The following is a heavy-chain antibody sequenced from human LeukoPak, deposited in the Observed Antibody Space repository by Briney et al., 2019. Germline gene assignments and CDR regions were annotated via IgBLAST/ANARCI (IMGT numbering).Heavy chain of an antibody. D-gene: IGHD5-12*01. Sequence: GGSLRLSCAASGFTFSSYWMSWVRQAPGKGLEWVANIKQDGSEKYYVDSVKGRFTISRDNAKNSLYLQMNSLRAEDTAVYYCAKDPGRWLRYFDYWGQGTLVTVSS. CDR3: AKDPGRWLRYFDY. CDR1: GFTFSSYW. V-gene: IGHV3-7*01. CDR2: IKQDGSEK. J-gene: IGHJ4*02.